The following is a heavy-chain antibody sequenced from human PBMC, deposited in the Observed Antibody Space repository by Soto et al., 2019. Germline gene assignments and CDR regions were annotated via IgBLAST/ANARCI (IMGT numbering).Heavy chain of an antibody. D-gene: IGHD6-13*01. J-gene: IGHJ4*02. CDR2: IYHSGST. Sequence: SETLSLTCAVSGGSISSGGYSWSWIRQPPGKGLEWIGYIYHSGSTYYNPSLKSRVTISVDRSKNQFSLKLSSVTAADTAVYYCARTDSSSWYFDYWGQGTLVTVSS. V-gene: IGHV4-30-2*01. CDR3: ARTDSSSWYFDY. CDR1: GGSISSGGYS.